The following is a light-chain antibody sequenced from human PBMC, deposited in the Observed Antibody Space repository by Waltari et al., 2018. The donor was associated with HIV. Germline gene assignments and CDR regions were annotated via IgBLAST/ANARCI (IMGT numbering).Light chain of an antibody. CDR1: SGRSSYA. CDR3: HTWDSGSVV. CDR2: LNSDGSH. V-gene: IGLV4-69*01. J-gene: IGLJ2*01. Sequence: QLVLTQSPSASASLGASVKPTCTLSSGRSSYAIAWHQQQPARGPWYLMKLNSDGSHTKGDGIPDRFSGSNSRAERDLTIPSHQSEDEADYLCHTWDSGSVVFGGGTKLTVL.